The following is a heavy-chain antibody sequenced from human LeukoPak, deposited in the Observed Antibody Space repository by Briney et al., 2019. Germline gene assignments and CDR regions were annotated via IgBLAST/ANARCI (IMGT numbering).Heavy chain of an antibody. CDR1: GYTFTGYY. J-gene: IGHJ5*02. CDR2: INPNSGGT. D-gene: IGHD2-15*01. Sequence: ASVKVSCKASGYTFTGYYMHWVRQAPGQGLEWMGWINPNSGGTNYAQKFQGRVTMTRDTSISTAYMELSRLRSDDTAVYYCARGSQVVAATVDSNWFDPWGQGTLVTVSS. CDR3: ARGSQVVAATVDSNWFDP. V-gene: IGHV1-2*02.